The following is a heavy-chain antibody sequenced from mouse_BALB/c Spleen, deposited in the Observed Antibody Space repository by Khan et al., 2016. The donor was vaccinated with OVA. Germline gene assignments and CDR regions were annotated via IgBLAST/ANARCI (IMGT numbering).Heavy chain of an antibody. CDR1: GFTFSDYY. V-gene: IGHV5-4*02. Sequence: EVELVESGGGLVKPGGSLKLSCAASGFTFSDYYMYWVRQTPEKRLEWVATISDGGSYIYYPDSLKGRFSISRDDAKNNLYLQMSSLKSEDTAMYYCRRGYYGDPFAYWGQGTLVTVSA. D-gene: IGHD2-13*01. J-gene: IGHJ3*01. CDR3: RRGYYGDPFAY. CDR2: ISDGGSYI.